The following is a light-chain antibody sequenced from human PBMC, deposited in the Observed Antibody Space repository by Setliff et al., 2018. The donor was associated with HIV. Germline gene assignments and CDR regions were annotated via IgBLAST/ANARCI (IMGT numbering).Light chain of an antibody. CDR2: EVS. CDR3: SSYTSSSTPDV. CDR1: SSDVNGYNY. V-gene: IGLV2-14*01. J-gene: IGLJ1*01. Sequence: QSALAQSASVSGSPGQSITISCTGTSSDVNGYNYVSWYQQHPGKAPKLMIYEVSNRPSGVSNRFSGSKSGNTASLTISGLQAEDEAEYYCSSYTSSSTPDVFGTGTKVTVL.